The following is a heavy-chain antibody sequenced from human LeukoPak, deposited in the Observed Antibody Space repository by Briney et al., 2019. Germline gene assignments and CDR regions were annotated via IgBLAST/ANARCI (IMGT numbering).Heavy chain of an antibody. CDR3: ARGGIVVVPPDISHHDAFDI. V-gene: IGHV1-69*13. J-gene: IGHJ3*02. D-gene: IGHD2-2*01. CDR2: IIPFFGAA. CDR1: GYTFTSYY. Sequence: ASVKVSCKASGYTFTSYYIHWVRQAPGQGLEWMGGIIPFFGAATYAQKFQGRVTIIADESTSTAYIELSSLRSEDTAVYYCARGGIVVVPPDISHHDAFDIWGQGTMVTVSS.